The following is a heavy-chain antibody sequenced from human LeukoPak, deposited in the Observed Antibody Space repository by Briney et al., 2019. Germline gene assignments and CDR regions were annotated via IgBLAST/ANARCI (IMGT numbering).Heavy chain of an antibody. CDR1: GFTFSSYS. V-gene: IGHV3-21*01. Sequence: GGSLRLSCAASGFTFSSYSMNWVRQAPGKGLEWVSSISSSSSYIYYADSVKGRFTISRDNAKNSLYQQMNSLRAEDTAVYYCARDDDTAMGPYYFDYWGQGTLVTVSS. D-gene: IGHD5-18*01. CDR3: ARDDDTAMGPYYFDY. CDR2: ISSSSSYI. J-gene: IGHJ4*02.